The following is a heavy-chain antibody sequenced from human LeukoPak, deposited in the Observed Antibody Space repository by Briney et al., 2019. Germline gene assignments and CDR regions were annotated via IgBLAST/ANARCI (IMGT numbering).Heavy chain of an antibody. CDR1: GLTFSNYA. CDR2: ITDSGRKT. V-gene: IGHV3-23*01. J-gene: IGHJ4*02. CDR3: AKITKATTPNY. D-gene: IGHD4-17*01. Sequence: GGSLRLTCAASGLTFSNYAMNWVRQASGRGLEWVSGITDSGRKTYYADSVKGRFSISRDNSKNTVYLQMSDLRAEDTAVYYCAKITKATTPNYWGQGTLVTVSS.